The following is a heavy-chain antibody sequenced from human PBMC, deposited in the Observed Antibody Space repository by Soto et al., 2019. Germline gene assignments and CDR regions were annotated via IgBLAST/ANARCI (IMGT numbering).Heavy chain of an antibody. CDR3: ARVWGYYFDY. CDR2: IYYSGST. J-gene: IGHJ4*02. D-gene: IGHD2-21*01. CDR1: GGSISSYY. V-gene: IGHV4-59*01. Sequence: TVSGGSISSYYWSWIRQPPGKGLEWIGYIYYSGSTNYNPSLKSRVTISVDTSKNQFSLKLSSVIAADTAVYYCARVWGYYFDYWGQGTLVTVSS.